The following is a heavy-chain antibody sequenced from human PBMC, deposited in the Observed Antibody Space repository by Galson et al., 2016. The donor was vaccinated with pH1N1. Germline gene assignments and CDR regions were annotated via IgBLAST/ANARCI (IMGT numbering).Heavy chain of an antibody. Sequence: SLRLSCAASGCTFSNAWMSWVRQAPGKGLEWVGRINRKTDGGTTDYAAPVKGRFTLSRDDSKNTLYLQMNSLKIEDTSVYYCRGLNDNWGQGTLVTVSS. CDR2: INRKTDGGTT. CDR1: GCTFSNAW. J-gene: IGHJ4*02. V-gene: IGHV3-15*01. CDR3: RGLNDN. D-gene: IGHD3-16*01.